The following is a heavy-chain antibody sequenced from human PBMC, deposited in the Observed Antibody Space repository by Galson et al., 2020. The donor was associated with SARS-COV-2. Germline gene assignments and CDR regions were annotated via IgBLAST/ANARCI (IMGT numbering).Heavy chain of an antibody. CDR1: GFTFRDCA. D-gene: IGHD6-19*01. CDR2: IWYDGSNQ. CDR3: VRDPPGSGWAFHE. Sequence: GESLKISCAASGFTFRDCAMHWVRQAPRKGLEWVAMIWYDGSNQYYRDSVKGRFTISRDNSKNMVYLQMNSLRAEDTAIDYCVRDPPGSGWAFHEWCLSTLVTVSS. J-gene: IGHJ1*01. V-gene: IGHV3-33*01.